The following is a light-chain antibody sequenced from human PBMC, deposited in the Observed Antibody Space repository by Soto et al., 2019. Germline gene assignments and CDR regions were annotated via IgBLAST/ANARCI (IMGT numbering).Light chain of an antibody. J-gene: IGKJ1*01. Sequence: EIVLTQSPGSLSLSPGERATLSCRASQNFDISFFAWYQKRPGQAPRLLIYGASKRATGIPDRFSGSGSGTDFTLTISRLEPEDFAVYYCQQYMSSVTFGQGTKVEIK. V-gene: IGKV3-20*01. CDR1: QNFDISF. CDR2: GAS. CDR3: QQYMSSVT.